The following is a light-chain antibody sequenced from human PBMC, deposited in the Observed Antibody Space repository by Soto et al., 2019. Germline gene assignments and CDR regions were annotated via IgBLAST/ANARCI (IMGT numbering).Light chain of an antibody. V-gene: IGKV3-15*01. J-gene: IGKJ3*01. Sequence: EIVMTQSPATLSVSPGERATLSCRASQSVSSDLAWYQQKPGQAHRLLIYGASNRATGIPARFSGSGSGTEFTLSISSLQSEDFAVYYCQQYNNWPGTFGPGTKVDIK. CDR1: QSVSSD. CDR3: QQYNNWPGT. CDR2: GAS.